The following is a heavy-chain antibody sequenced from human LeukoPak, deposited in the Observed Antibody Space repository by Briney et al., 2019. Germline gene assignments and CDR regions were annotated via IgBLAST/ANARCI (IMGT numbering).Heavy chain of an antibody. V-gene: IGHV3-7*01. CDR1: GFTFSTSW. J-gene: IGHJ4*02. Sequence: GGSLRLSCAASGFTFSTSWMNWVRQAPGEGLEWVASIKEDGSDKYYVDSVKGRFTISRDNAKNSLYLQMNSLTVEDTAVYYCARDRAYSIFDYWGQGTLVTVSS. CDR2: IKEDGSDK. D-gene: IGHD3-16*01. CDR3: ARDRAYSIFDY.